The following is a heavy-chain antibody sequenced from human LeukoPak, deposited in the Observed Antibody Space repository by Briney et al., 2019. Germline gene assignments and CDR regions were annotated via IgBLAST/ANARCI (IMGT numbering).Heavy chain of an antibody. V-gene: IGHV4-4*07. D-gene: IGHD3-22*01. CDR3: ARGRTRGYYDSSGYYWYFDY. CDR2: IYTSGST. CDR1: GFTFDDYA. Sequence: LRLSCAASGFTFDDYAMHWVRQPAGKGLEWIGRIYTSGSTNYNPSLKSRVTMSVDTSKNQFSLKLSSVTAADTAVYYCARGRTRGYYDSSGYYWYFDYWGQGTLVTVSS. J-gene: IGHJ4*02.